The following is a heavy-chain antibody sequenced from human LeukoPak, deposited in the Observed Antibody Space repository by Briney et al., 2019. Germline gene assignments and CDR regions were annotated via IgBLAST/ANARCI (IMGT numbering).Heavy chain of an antibody. CDR1: GGSMSSTKW. D-gene: IGHD1-14*01. V-gene: IGHV4-4*02. Sequence: PSGTLSLTRAVSGGSMSSTKWWSWVRQPPGKGLEWIGEIYHSGSTNYNPSLKSRITISVDKSKNQVSLNLTSVTAADTAVYYCATSTVMNHYRFDYWAQGTLVTVSS. CDR2: IYHSGST. CDR3: ATSTVMNHYRFDY. J-gene: IGHJ4*02.